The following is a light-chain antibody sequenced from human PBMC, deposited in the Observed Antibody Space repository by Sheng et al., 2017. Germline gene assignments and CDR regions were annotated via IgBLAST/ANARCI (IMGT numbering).Light chain of an antibody. Sequence: QSVLTQPASASASPGQSITISCTGTSRDIGEFDYVSWYRQYPGKAPELIIYDVTHRPSDVSHRFSSSKSGNVAFLTISGLQPEDEADYFCTSYTSETYVQYVFGSGTRVTAL. CDR2: DVT. V-gene: IGLV2-14*03. CDR1: SRDIGEFDY. CDR3: TSYTSETYVQYV. J-gene: IGLJ1*01.